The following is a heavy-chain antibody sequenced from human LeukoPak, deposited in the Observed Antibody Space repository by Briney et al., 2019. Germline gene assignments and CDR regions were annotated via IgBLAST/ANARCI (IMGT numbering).Heavy chain of an antibody. D-gene: IGHD3-10*01. CDR1: GYTFTSYD. CDR3: ARVQTIWFGESTYFDY. J-gene: IGHJ4*02. Sequence: ASVKVSCKASGYTFTSYDINWVRQATGQGLEWMGWISAYNGNTNYAQKLQGRVTMTTDTSTSTAYMELRSLRSDDTAVYYCARVQTIWFGESTYFDYWGQGTLVTVSS. V-gene: IGHV1-18*01. CDR2: ISAYNGNT.